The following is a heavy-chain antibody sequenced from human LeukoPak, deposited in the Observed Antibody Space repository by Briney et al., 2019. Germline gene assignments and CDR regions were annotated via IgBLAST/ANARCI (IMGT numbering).Heavy chain of an antibody. CDR2: ISGSGGST. CDR1: GFTFSSYA. D-gene: IGHD3-10*01. V-gene: IGHV3-23*01. J-gene: IGHJ4*02. CDR3: ARDTYYYGSGSYRDDY. Sequence: GGSLRLSCAASGFTFSSYAMSWVRQAPGKGLEWVSAISGSGGSTYYADSVKGRFTISRDNSKNTLYLQMNSLRAEDTAVYYCARDTYYYGSGSYRDDYWGQGTLVTVSS.